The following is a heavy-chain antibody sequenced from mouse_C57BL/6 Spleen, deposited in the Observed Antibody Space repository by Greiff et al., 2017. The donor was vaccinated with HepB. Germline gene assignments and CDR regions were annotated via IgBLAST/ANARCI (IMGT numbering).Heavy chain of an antibody. J-gene: IGHJ1*03. CDR3: ARDPGGYDPHWYFDV. CDR1: GYSITSGYY. V-gene: IGHV3-6*01. D-gene: IGHD2-2*01. CDR2: ISYDGSN. Sequence: EVKLMESGPGLVKPSQSLSLTCSVTGYSITSGYYWNWIRQFPGNKLEWMGYISYDGSNNYNPSLKNRISITRDTSKNQFFLKLNSVTTEDTATYYCARDPGGYDPHWYFDVWGTGTTVTVSS.